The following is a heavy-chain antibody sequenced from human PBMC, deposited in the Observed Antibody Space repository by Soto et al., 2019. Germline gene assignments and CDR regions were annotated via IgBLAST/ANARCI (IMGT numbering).Heavy chain of an antibody. Sequence: QVQLVQSGAEVKKPGSSVKVSCKASGGTFSRYSITWVRQAPGHGLEWIGRIITIFGIPTYAQKFQGRVTFTEDESTSTAYMELSSLRSDDTAVYYCAREDRDRETGLVPAAIDGMDVWGQGTTVTVSS. CDR1: GGTFSRYS. J-gene: IGHJ6*02. V-gene: IGHV1-69*08. CDR2: IITIFGIP. D-gene: IGHD2-2*01. CDR3: AREDRDRETGLVPAAIDGMDV.